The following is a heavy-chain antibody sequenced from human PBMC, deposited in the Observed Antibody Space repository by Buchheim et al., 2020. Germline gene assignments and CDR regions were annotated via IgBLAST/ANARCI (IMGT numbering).Heavy chain of an antibody. J-gene: IGHJ4*02. V-gene: IGHV3-23*01. CDR1: GFTFRSNA. CDR2: ISGSGDRT. CDR3: VKEYGKVGPSFDF. Sequence: EVQLLESGGGLVQPGGSLRLSCAVSGFTFRSNAMSWVRQAPGKGLQWVSAISGSGDRTYYVDSVKGRFTISRDNSKQTLYPQMNSPRAEDTAIYYCVKEYGKVGPSFDFWGPGTL. D-gene: IGHD1-26*01.